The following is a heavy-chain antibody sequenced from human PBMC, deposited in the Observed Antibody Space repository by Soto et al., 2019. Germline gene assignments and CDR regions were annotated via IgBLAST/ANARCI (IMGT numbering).Heavy chain of an antibody. CDR2: MNPNSGNT. J-gene: IGHJ5*02. D-gene: IGHD3-10*01. CDR3: ASSPSPYYYGSGRPRGVNWFDP. CDR1: GYTFTRYD. Sequence: ASVKVSCMASGYTFTRYDINWVRQATGQGLEWMGWMNPNSGNTGYAQKFQGRVTMTRNTSISTAYMELSSLRSEDTAVYYCASSPSPYYYGSGRPRGVNWFDPWGQGTLVTVSS. V-gene: IGHV1-8*01.